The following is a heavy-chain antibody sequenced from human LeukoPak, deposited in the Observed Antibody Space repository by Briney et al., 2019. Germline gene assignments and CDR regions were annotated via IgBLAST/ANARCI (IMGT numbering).Heavy chain of an antibody. CDR2: IYWNDET. CDR1: GFSLNTPGMG. CDR3: ARKGGAVAFHFDS. J-gene: IGHJ5*01. V-gene: IGHV2-5*01. Sequence: ESGPTLVNPTQTLTLTCTFSGFSLNTPGMGVAWIRQSPGKALQWLALIYWNDETRHSPSLNNRLTITKDTSENRVVLTMTDMAPLDTATYFCARKGGAVAFHFDSWGQGTLVSVSS. D-gene: IGHD3-16*01.